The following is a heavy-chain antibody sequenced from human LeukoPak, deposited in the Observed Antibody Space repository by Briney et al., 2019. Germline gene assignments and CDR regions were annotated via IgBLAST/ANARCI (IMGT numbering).Heavy chain of an antibody. CDR3: ARKDYGGNSEPFDI. CDR2: ISISSGSI. D-gene: IGHD4-23*01. V-gene: IGHV3-48*04. Sequence: GGSLRLSCAASGFTFSSYSMNWVRQAPGKGLEWISYISISSGSIYYADSVKGRFTISRDNAKKSLYLQMNSLRAEDTAVYYCARKDYGGNSEPFDIWGQGTMVTVSP. J-gene: IGHJ3*02. CDR1: GFTFSSYS.